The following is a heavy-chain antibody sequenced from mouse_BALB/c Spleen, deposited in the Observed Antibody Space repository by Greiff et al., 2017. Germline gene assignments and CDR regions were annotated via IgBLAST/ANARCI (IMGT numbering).Heavy chain of an antibody. CDR1: GYTFTSYY. J-gene: IGHJ4*01. CDR3: ARWALGHGGVDY. Sequence: VQLQQSGPELVKPGASVRISCKASGYTFTSYYIHWVKQRPGQGLEWIGWIYPGNFNTKYNEKFKGKATLTADKSSSTAYMQLSSLTSEDSAVYFCARWALGHGGVDYWGQGTSVTVSS. CDR2: IYPGNFNT. V-gene: IGHV1S56*01.